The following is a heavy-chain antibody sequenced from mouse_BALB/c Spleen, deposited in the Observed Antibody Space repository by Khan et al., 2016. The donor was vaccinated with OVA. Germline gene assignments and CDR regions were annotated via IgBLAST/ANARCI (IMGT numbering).Heavy chain of an antibody. J-gene: IGHJ2*01. CDR3: ASYYGKRGY. CDR1: GFTFSNYA. V-gene: IGHV5-6-5*01. Sequence: EVELVESGGGLVKPGGSLKLSCAASGFTFSNYAMSWVRQTPEKRLEWVASISSGGSTYYPDSVKGRLTISRDNARNILYLQMSSLRSEDTAMYYCASYYGKRGYWGQGTTLTVSS. CDR2: ISSGGST. D-gene: IGHD2-1*01.